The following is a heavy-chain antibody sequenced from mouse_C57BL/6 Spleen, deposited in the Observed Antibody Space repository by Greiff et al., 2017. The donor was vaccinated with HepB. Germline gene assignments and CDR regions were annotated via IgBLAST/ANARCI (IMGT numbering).Heavy chain of an antibody. CDR1: GYSITSGYY. CDR3: ARDPVATGYFDY. Sequence: EVKLVESGPGLVKPSQSLSLTCSVTGYSITSGYYWNWIRQFPGNKLEWMGYISYDGSNNYNPSLKNRISITRDTSKNQFFLKLNSVTTEDTATYYCARDPVATGYFDYWGQGTTLTVSS. V-gene: IGHV3-6*01. D-gene: IGHD1-1*01. J-gene: IGHJ2*01. CDR2: ISYDGSN.